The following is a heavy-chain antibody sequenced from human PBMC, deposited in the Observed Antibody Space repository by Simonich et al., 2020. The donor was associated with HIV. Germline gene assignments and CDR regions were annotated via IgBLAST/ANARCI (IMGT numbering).Heavy chain of an antibody. Sequence: QVRLVQSGTEVKKPGASVKVSCKASGYTFTGYYMHWVRQAPGQGLEWMGRINPNSGGTKYAQKFQGRVTMTRDTSISTAYMELNRLRSDDTAIYYCATHGPGSYSSALDIWGQGTMVTVSS. CDR3: ATHGPGSYSSALDI. D-gene: IGHD1-26*01. J-gene: IGHJ3*02. CDR1: GYTFTGYY. V-gene: IGHV1-2*06. CDR2: INPNSGGT.